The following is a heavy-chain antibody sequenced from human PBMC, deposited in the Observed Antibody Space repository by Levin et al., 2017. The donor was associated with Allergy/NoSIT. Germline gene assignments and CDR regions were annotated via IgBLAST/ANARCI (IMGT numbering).Heavy chain of an antibody. Sequence: GSLRLSCAVYGGSFSGYYWSWIRQPPGKGLEWIGEINHSGSTNYNPSLKSRVTISVDTSKNQFSLKLSSVTAADTAVYYCASPYCSSTSCYEGSQHWGQGTLVTVSS. CDR1: GGSFSGYY. D-gene: IGHD2-2*01. J-gene: IGHJ1*01. V-gene: IGHV4-34*01. CDR2: INHSGST. CDR3: ASPYCSSTSCYEGSQH.